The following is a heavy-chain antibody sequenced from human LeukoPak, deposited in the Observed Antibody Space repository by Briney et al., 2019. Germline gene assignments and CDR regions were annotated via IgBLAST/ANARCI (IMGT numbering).Heavy chain of an antibody. Sequence: PSETLSLTCAVYGGSFSGYYWSWIRQPPGKGLEWIGGINHSGSTNYNPSLKSRVTISVDTSKNQFSLKLSSVTAADTAVYYCARPGVTAPIGWFDPWGQGTLVTVSS. CDR3: ARPGVTAPIGWFDP. J-gene: IGHJ5*02. D-gene: IGHD2-21*02. CDR2: INHSGST. CDR1: GGSFSGYY. V-gene: IGHV4-34*01.